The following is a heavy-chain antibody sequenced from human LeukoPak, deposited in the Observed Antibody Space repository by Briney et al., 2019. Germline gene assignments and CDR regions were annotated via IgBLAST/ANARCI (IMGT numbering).Heavy chain of an antibody. D-gene: IGHD4-17*01. CDR3: ARGAPELRCFDI. J-gene: IGHJ3*02. V-gene: IGHV4-4*07. CDR2: IYTSGST. CDR1: GGSFSGYY. Sequence: PSETLSLTCAVSGGSFSGYYWSWIRQPAGKGLEWIGRIYTSGSTNYNPSLKSRVTMSVDTSKNQFSLKLSSVTAADTAVYYCARGAPELRCFDIWGQGTMVTVSS.